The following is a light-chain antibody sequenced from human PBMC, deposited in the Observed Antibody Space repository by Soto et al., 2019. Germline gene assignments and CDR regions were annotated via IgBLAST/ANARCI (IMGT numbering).Light chain of an antibody. V-gene: IGKV3-15*01. CDR1: QSVSSN. Sequence: EIVMTQSPATLSVSPGERATLSCRASQSVSSNLAWYQQKPGQAPRLLIYGASTRATGIPARFSGSWSGKEFTLTISSLQSEDFAVSYCQQYNNWPYTFGQGTKLEIK. CDR2: GAS. J-gene: IGKJ2*01. CDR3: QQYNNWPYT.